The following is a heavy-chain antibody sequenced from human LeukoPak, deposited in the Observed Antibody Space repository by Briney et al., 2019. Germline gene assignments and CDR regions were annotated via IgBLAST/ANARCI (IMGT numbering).Heavy chain of an antibody. V-gene: IGHV6-1*01. CDR3: AREVQRVADAFDI. D-gene: IGHD1-1*01. CDR2: TYYRSKWYN. J-gene: IGHJ3*02. CDR1: GDSVSSNSAA. Sequence: SQTLSLTCAISGDSVSSNSAAWNWIRQCPSRGLEWLGRTYYRSKWYNDYAVSVKSRITINPDTSKNQLSLQLNSVTPEDTAVYYCAREVQRVADAFDIWGQGTMVTVSS.